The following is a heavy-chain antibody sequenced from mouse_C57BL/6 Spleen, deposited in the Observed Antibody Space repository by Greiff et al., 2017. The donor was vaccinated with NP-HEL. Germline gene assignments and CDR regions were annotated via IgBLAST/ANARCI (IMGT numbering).Heavy chain of an antibody. D-gene: IGHD3-2*02. CDR1: GYTFTSYW. J-gene: IGHJ3*01. CDR3: ARSSSGYGFAY. V-gene: IGHV1-7*01. Sequence: QVQLQQSGAELAKPGASVKLSCKASGYTFTSYWMHWVKQRPGQGLEWIGYINPSSGYTKYNQKFKDKATLTVDKSSSTAYMQLSSLTSEDSAVYYCARSSSGYGFAYWGQGTLVTVSA. CDR2: INPSSGYT.